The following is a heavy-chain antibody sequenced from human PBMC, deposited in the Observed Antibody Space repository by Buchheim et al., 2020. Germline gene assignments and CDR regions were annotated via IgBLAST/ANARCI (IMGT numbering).Heavy chain of an antibody. V-gene: IGHV4-34*01. CDR3: ARGRTGYYYGSGSYYNY. CDR1: GGSFSGYY. D-gene: IGHD3-10*01. Sequence: QVQLQQWGAGLLKPSETLSLTCAVYGGSFSGYYWSWIRQPPGKGLEWIGEINHSGSTNYNPSLKSRVTISVDTSKNQFSLKLSSMTAADTAVYYCARGRTGYYYGSGSYYNYWGQGTL. J-gene: IGHJ4*02. CDR2: INHSGST.